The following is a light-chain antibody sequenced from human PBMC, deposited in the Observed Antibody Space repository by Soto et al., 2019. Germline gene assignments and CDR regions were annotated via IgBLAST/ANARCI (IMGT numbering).Light chain of an antibody. Sequence: EIVMTQSPATLSVSPGERVTLSCRASQFVSNSLAWYQQRPGQPPRLLIYGASTRAVGISERFSGSGSGTEFTLTISSLRSEDFAVYYCQQSSNWPRTFGQGTKVDIK. V-gene: IGKV3-15*01. CDR1: QFVSNS. J-gene: IGKJ1*01. CDR2: GAS. CDR3: QQSSNWPRT.